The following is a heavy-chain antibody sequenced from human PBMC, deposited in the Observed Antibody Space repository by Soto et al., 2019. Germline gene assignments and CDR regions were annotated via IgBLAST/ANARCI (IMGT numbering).Heavy chain of an antibody. Sequence: ASVKFSCKASGYTFTSYYMHWVRHAPGQGLEWMGIINPSGGSTSYAQKFQGRVTMTRDTSTSTVYMELSSLRSEDTAVYYCARDRKAVAGPVDYWGQGTLVTVSS. D-gene: IGHD6-19*01. CDR2: INPSGGST. CDR1: GYTFTSYY. CDR3: ARDRKAVAGPVDY. J-gene: IGHJ4*02. V-gene: IGHV1-46*01.